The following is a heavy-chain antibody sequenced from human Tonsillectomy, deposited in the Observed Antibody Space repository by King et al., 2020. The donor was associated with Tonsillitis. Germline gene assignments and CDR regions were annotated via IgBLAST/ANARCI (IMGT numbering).Heavy chain of an antibody. CDR1: GGSF. Sequence: VQLRQWGAGLLKPSETLSLTCAVYGGSFSRPPGKGLEWIGEINHSGSTNYNPSLKSRVTISVDTSKNQFSLNLSSVTAADTAVYYCARGDFDTWGQGTLVTVSS. J-gene: IGHJ5*02. CDR2: INHSGST. CDR3: ARGDFDT. V-gene: IGHV4-34*01.